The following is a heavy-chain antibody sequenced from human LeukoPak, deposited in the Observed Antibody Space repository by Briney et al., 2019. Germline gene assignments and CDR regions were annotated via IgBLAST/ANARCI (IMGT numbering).Heavy chain of an antibody. Sequence: ASVKVSCKASGYTFTSYYMHWVRQAPGQGLEWMGIINPSGGSTSYAQKFQGRVTMTRDTSTSTVYMELSSLRSEDTAVYYCAREGALLWFGELLPYFDYWGQGTLVTVSS. V-gene: IGHV1-46*01. CDR1: GYTFTSYY. CDR2: INPSGGST. J-gene: IGHJ4*02. CDR3: AREGALLWFGELLPYFDY. D-gene: IGHD3-10*01.